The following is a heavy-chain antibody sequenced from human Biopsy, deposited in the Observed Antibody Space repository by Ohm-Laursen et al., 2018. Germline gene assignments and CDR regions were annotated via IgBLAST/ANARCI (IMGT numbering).Heavy chain of an antibody. CDR2: IRSGGDYM. J-gene: IGHJ4*02. D-gene: IGHD5-24*01. CDR3: ARDER. V-gene: IGHV3-21*01. Sequence: SLRLSCAASGFTLSYYSTTWVRQAPGKGLEWVSSIRSGGDYMFYADSVKGRFTISRDNAKNSMYLQMSSLTVDDTAVYYCARDERWGQGTLVTVSS. CDR1: GFTLSYYS.